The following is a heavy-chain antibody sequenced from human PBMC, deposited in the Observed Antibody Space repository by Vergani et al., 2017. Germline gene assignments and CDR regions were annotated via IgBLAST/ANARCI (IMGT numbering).Heavy chain of an antibody. Sequence: QVQLVESGGGLVKPGGSLRLSCAASAFTFSDYYMSWIRQAPGKGREWVSYISSSGSTIYYADSVKGRFTISRDNAKTSLYLQMNSLRAEDTAVYYCARDWSLWGDLWAFDIWGRGTMVTVSS. CDR3: ARDWSLWGDLWAFDI. V-gene: IGHV3-11*01. CDR2: ISSSGSTI. D-gene: IGHD3-3*01. J-gene: IGHJ3*02. CDR1: AFTFSDYY.